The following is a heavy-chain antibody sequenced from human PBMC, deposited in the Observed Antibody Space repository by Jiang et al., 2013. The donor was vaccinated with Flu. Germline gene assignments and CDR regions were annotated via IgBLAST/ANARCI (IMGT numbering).Heavy chain of an antibody. Sequence: LLKPSETLSLTCAVYGGSFSGYYWSWIRQPPGKGLEWIGEINHSGSTNYNPSLKSRVTISVDTSKNQFSLKLSSVTAADTAVYYCARGRGWLRLPYYFDYWGQGTLVTVSS. CDR2: INHSGST. D-gene: IGHD5-12*01. V-gene: IGHV4-34*01. CDR3: ARGRGWLRLPYYFDY. J-gene: IGHJ4*02. CDR1: GGSFSGYY.